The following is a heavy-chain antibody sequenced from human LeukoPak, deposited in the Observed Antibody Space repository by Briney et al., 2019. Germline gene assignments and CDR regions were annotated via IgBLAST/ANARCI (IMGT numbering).Heavy chain of an antibody. V-gene: IGHV4-59*01. CDR2: IYYSGST. CDR1: GGSISSYY. CDR3: ARMDIVTELYFQH. D-gene: IGHD5-12*01. J-gene: IGHJ1*01. Sequence: PSETLSLTCTVSGGSISSYYWSWIRQPPGKGLEWIGYIYYSGSTNYNPSLKSRVTIPVDTSKIQFSPKLSSVTAADTAVYYCARMDIVTELYFQHWGQGTLVTVSS.